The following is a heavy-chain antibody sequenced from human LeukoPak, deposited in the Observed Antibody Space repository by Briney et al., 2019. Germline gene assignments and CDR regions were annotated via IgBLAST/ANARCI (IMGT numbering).Heavy chain of an antibody. D-gene: IGHD3-3*01. V-gene: IGHV3-11*01. CDR2: ISSGDGTI. CDR3: AKFGVTSRPREGFDY. J-gene: IGHJ4*02. CDR1: GFTFRDYY. Sequence: GGSLRLSCAASGFTFRDYYMSWIRQAPGKGLHWVSYISSGDGTIYYADSVKGRFTISRDDANNALYLQMSSLRVEDTAVYYCAKFGVTSRPREGFDYWGQGTLVTVSS.